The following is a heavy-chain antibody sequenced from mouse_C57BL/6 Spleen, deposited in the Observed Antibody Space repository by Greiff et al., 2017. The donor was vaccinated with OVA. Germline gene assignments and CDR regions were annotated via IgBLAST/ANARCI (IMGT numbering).Heavy chain of an antibody. J-gene: IGHJ4*01. V-gene: IGHV5-9*01. CDR3: AREFGGYYYAMDY. CDR1: GFTFSSYT. CDR2: ISGGGGNT. Sequence: EVMLVESGGGLVKPGGSLKLSCAASGFTFSSYTMSWVRQTPEKRLEWVATISGGGGNTYYPDSVKGRFTISRDNAKNTLYLQMSSLRSEDTALYYCAREFGGYYYAMDYWGQGTSVTVSS.